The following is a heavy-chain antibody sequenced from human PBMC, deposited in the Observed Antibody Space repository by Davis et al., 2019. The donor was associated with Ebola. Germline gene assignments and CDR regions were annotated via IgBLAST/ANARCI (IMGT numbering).Heavy chain of an antibody. V-gene: IGHV1-3*01. CDR3: AKSGDSDGYSFFEY. D-gene: IGHD3-22*01. CDR1: GYTFTSYP. J-gene: IGHJ4*02. CDR2: INPGNGNT. Sequence: AASVKVSCKASGYTFTSYPMHWVRQAPGQRLEWMGWINPGNGNTKYSQKFQGRVTLTRDTSASTAYMELSGLRSEDTAIYYCAKSGDSDGYSFFEYCGQGTLVTVSS.